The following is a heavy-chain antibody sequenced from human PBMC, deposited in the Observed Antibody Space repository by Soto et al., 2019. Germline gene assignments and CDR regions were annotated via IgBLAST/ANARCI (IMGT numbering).Heavy chain of an antibody. Sequence: QVLLQQWGSGLLKHSETLSLTYAVYGESFSGHYWTWVRQRPGKGLEWIGETSHSGSTSYNPSLKSRVTISADTSKSQFSLKLTSVTAADTAVYYCARARWFDPWGQGTLVTVSS. CDR3: ARARWFDP. V-gene: IGHV4-34*01. CDR2: TSHSGST. CDR1: GESFSGHY. J-gene: IGHJ5*02.